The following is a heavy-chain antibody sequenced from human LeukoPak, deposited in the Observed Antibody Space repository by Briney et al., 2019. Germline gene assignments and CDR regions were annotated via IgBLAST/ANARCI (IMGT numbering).Heavy chain of an antibody. CDR1: GYTLTDYY. CDR2: INPSGGST. J-gene: IGHJ6*02. V-gene: IGHV1-46*01. D-gene: IGHD3-3*01. CDR3: ARGRYYDFWSGYYRADYYYGMDV. Sequence: ASVKVSCKASGYTLTDYYMHWVRQAPGQGLEWMGIINPSGGSTSYAQKFQGRVTMTRDTSTSTVYMELSSLRSEDTAVYYCARGRYYDFWSGYYRADYYYGMDVWGQGTTVTVSS.